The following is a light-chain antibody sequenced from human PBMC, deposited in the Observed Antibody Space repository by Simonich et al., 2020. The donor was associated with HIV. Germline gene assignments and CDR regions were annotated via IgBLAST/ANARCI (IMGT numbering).Light chain of an antibody. CDR1: RSDVGSFNL. Sequence: QSALTQPASVSGSPGQSITISCTGTRSDVGSFNLVSWYQQYPGKSPKLMIYEVSMRPSGVSNRFSGSKSGNTASLTISGLQAEDEADYYCSLYISSGVFGGGTKLTVL. CDR3: SLYISSGV. J-gene: IGLJ3*02. CDR2: EVS. V-gene: IGLV2-14*02.